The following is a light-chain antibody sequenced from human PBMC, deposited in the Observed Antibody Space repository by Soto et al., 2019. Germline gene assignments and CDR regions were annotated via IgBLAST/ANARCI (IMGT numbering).Light chain of an antibody. CDR3: QQTYSNSVT. J-gene: IGKJ1*01. Sequence: DIHLTQSPSSLSASVGDRVTISCRATQGIGTYLTWYQQKPGRAPNLLIYDASTLQTGAPSRFSGRASATEFTLTISGLQPEDFATYYCQQTYSNSVTFGQGTKVDIK. CDR1: QGIGTY. V-gene: IGKV1-39*01. CDR2: DAS.